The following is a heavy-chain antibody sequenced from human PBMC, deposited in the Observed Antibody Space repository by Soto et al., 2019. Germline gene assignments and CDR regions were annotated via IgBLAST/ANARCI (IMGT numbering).Heavy chain of an antibody. J-gene: IGHJ4*02. V-gene: IGHV3-48*01. CDR3: ARDLYCDYIFDY. Sequence: EVQLVESGGGLVQPGGSLRLSCAASGFTFSSYSMNWVRQAPGKGLEWVSYISSSSGTTYYADSVKGRFTISRYNAKNSFYLQMNSLRAEDTAVYYCARDLYCDYIFDYWGQGTLVNLSP. CDR2: ISSSSGTT. D-gene: IGHD4-17*01. CDR1: GFTFSSYS.